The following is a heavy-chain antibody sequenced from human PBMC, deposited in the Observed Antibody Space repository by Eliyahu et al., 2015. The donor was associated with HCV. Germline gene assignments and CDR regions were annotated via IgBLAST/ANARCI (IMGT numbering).Heavy chain of an antibody. Sequence: GKGLEWVSYISSSSSTIYYADSVKGRFTISRDNAKNSLYLQMNSLRDEDTAVYYCARGYNDILTGPLMDVWGQGTTVTVSS. CDR3: ARGYNDILTGPLMDV. V-gene: IGHV3-48*02. CDR2: ISSSSSTI. J-gene: IGHJ6*02. D-gene: IGHD3-9*01.